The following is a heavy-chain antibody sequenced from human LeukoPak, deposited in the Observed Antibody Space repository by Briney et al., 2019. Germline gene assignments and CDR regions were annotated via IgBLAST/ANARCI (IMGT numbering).Heavy chain of an antibody. Sequence: SETLSLTCTVSGGSISSGGYYWSWIRQHPGKGLEWIGYIYYSGSTYYNPSLKSRVTISVDTSKNQFSLKPSSVTAADTAVYYRARGERSRYCSGGSCYWSFDYWGQGTLVTVSS. J-gene: IGHJ4*02. V-gene: IGHV4-31*03. CDR2: IYYSGST. CDR1: GGSISSGGYY. D-gene: IGHD2-15*01. CDR3: ARGERSRYCSGGSCYWSFDY.